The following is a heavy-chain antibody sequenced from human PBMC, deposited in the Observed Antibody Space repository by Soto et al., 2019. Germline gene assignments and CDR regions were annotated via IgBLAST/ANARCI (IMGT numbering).Heavy chain of an antibody. V-gene: IGHV4-31*03. CDR2: IYYSGST. Sequence: SETLSLTCTVSGGSIISGGYYWIWIRQHPGKGLEWIGYIYYSGSTYYNPSLKSRVTIPVDTSKNQFSLKLSSVTAADTAVYYCAREKNRSWGVYGMDAWGQGTTVTVSS. J-gene: IGHJ6*02. D-gene: IGHD6-13*01. CDR3: AREKNRSWGVYGMDA. CDR1: GGSIISGGYY.